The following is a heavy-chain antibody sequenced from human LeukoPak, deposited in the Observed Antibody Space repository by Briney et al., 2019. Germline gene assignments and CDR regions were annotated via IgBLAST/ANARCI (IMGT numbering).Heavy chain of an antibody. J-gene: IGHJ5*02. D-gene: IGHD6-19*01. CDR1: GGSLSGYY. CDR3: ARHPSLYSSGWYDWFDP. CDR2: IYYSGST. Sequence: SETLSLTCVVYGGSLSGYYWNWIRQPPGKGLEWIGSIYYSGSTYYNPSLKSRVTISVDTSENQFSLKLSSVTAADTAVYYCARHPSLYSSGWYDWFDPWGQGTLVTVSS. V-gene: IGHV4-39*01.